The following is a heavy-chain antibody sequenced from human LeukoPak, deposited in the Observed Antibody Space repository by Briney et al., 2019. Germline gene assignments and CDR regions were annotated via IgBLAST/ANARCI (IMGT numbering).Heavy chain of an antibody. CDR2: IKQDGSEK. CDR3: TTSENIGYIPDI. CDR1: GFTFSSYW. J-gene: IGHJ4*02. V-gene: IGHV3-7*03. D-gene: IGHD2/OR15-2a*01. Sequence: GGSLRLSCAASGFTFSSYWMSWVRQAPGKGLEWVANIKQDGSEKYYVDSVKGRFTISRDNAKNSLYLQMSRLRTEDTAVYYCTTSENIGYIPDIWGQGTLVTVPS.